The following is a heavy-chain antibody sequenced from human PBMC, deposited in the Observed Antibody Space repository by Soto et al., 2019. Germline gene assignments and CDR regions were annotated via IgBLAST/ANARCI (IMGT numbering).Heavy chain of an antibody. CDR3: ASFNYYDSSGSGPDALDL. CDR2: IYPGDSDT. D-gene: IGHD3-22*01. Sequence: GESLKISCKGSGYSFTSYWIGWVRQMPGKGLEWMGIIYPGDSDTRYSPSFQGQVTISADKSISTAYLQWSSLKASDTAMYYSASFNYYDSSGSGPDALDLWGQGTMATVSS. J-gene: IGHJ3*01. CDR1: GYSFTSYW. V-gene: IGHV5-51*01.